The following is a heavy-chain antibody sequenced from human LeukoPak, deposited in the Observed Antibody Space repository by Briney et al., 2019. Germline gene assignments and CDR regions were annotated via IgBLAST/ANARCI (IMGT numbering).Heavy chain of an antibody. CDR2: ISYDGNNK. J-gene: IGHJ4*02. Sequence: PGRSLRLSCAASGFTFNSYAMHWVRQAPGKGLEWVAVISYDGNNKYYADSVKGRFTISRDNSKNTLYLQMNSLRVEDTAVHYCARDHRYCSGGCCYSYCDYWGQGTLVTVSS. D-gene: IGHD2-15*01. V-gene: IGHV3-30*04. CDR1: GFTFNSYA. CDR3: ARDHRYCSGGCCYSYCDY.